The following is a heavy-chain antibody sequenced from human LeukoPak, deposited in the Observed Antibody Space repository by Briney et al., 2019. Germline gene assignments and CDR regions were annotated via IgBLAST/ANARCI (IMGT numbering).Heavy chain of an antibody. D-gene: IGHD4-17*01. CDR1: GFTFSSYS. Sequence: IPGGSLRLXCAASGFTFSSYSMNWVRQAPGKGLEWVSSISSSSSYIYYADSVKGRFTISRDNAKNSLYLQMNSLRAEDTAVYYCARVGGDYGYYYYMDVWGKGTTVTVSS. CDR2: ISSSSSYI. J-gene: IGHJ6*03. CDR3: ARVGGDYGYYYYMDV. V-gene: IGHV3-21*01.